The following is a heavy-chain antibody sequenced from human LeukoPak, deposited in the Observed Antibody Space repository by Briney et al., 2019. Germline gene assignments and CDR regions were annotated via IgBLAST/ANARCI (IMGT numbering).Heavy chain of an antibody. V-gene: IGHV1-46*01. J-gene: IGHJ6*02. CDR1: GYTFTSYY. D-gene: IGHD2-2*01. Sequence: ASVKVSCKASGYTFTSYYMHWVRQAPGQGLEWMGLINPSGGSTSYAQKFQGRVTMTRDTSTSTVYMELSSLRSEDTAVYYCARDRGYCSSTSCYSLHYYGMDVWGQGTTVIVSS. CDR3: ARDRGYCSSTSCYSLHYYGMDV. CDR2: INPSGGST.